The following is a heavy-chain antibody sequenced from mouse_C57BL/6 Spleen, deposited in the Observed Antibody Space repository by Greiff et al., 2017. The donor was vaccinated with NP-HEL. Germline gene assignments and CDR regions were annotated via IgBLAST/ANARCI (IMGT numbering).Heavy chain of an antibody. CDR3: TAYKGWFAY. CDR2: IRLKSDNYAT. D-gene: IGHD1-3*01. Sequence: EVKVEESGGGLVQPGGSMKLSCVASGFTFSNYWMNWVRQSPEKGLEWVAQIRLKSDNYATHYAESVKGRFTISRDDSKSSVYLQMNNLRAEDTGIYYCTAYKGWFAYWGQGTLVTVSA. V-gene: IGHV6-3*01. J-gene: IGHJ3*01. CDR1: GFTFSNYW.